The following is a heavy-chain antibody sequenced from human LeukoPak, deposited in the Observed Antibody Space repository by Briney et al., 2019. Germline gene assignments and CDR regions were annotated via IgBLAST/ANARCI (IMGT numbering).Heavy chain of an antibody. CDR1: GYTFTSYG. CDR2: ISAYNGNT. CDR3: ARDGAHSVLDNWFDP. V-gene: IGHV1-18*01. J-gene: IGHJ5*02. D-gene: IGHD2-8*02. Sequence: GASVKFSCKVFGYTFTSYGFSWVRQAPGQGLDWMGGISAYNGNTNYAQKLQGRVTMTTDTSTSTAYMELSRLRSDDTAVYYCARDGAHSVLDNWFDPWGQGTLVTVSS.